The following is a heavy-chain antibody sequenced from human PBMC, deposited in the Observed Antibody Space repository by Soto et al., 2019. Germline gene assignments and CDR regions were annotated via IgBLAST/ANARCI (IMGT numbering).Heavy chain of an antibody. Sequence: PGGSLRLSCAASGFTFSSYSMNWVRQAPGKGLEWVSSISSSSYIYYADSVKGRFTISRDNAKNSLYLQMNSLRAEDTAVYYCARDGLRRYSSSWYPRAYYYGMDVWGQGTTVTVSS. CDR3: ARDGLRRYSSSWYPRAYYYGMDV. CDR1: GFTFSSYS. V-gene: IGHV3-21*01. CDR2: ISSSSYI. D-gene: IGHD6-13*01. J-gene: IGHJ6*02.